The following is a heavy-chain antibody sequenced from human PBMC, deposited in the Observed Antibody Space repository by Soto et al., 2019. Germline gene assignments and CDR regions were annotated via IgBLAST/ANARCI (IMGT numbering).Heavy chain of an antibody. CDR3: AKDTAMVPSTTYYYYGMDV. V-gene: IGHV3-30*18. Sequence: GSLSISCAASGFTFSSYGMHWVRQAPVKVLEWVAVISYDGSNKYYADSVKGRFTISRDNSKNTLYLQMNSLRAEDTAVYYCAKDTAMVPSTTYYYYGMDVWGQGTTVTAP. D-gene: IGHD5-18*01. J-gene: IGHJ6*02. CDR1: GFTFSSYG. CDR2: ISYDGSNK.